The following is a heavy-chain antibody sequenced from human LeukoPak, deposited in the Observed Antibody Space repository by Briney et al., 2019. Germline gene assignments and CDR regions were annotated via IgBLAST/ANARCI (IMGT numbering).Heavy chain of an antibody. Sequence: GGSLRLSCAASGFTVSSNYMSWVRQAPGKGLEWVSVIYSGGSTYYADSVKGRFTISRDNSKNTLYLQMNSLRAEDTAVYYCARDLTDSVAGTNYWGQGTLVTVSS. D-gene: IGHD6-19*01. CDR3: ARDLTDSVAGTNY. V-gene: IGHV3-66*01. J-gene: IGHJ4*02. CDR2: IYSGGST. CDR1: GFTVSSNY.